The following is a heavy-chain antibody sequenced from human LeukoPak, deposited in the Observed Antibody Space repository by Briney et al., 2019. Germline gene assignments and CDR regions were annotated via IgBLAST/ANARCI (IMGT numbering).Heavy chain of an antibody. D-gene: IGHD2-15*01. Sequence: ASVEVSCKASGYTFTGYYLHWVRQAPGQGLEWMGWINPDSGGTNYAQKFQGRVTMTRDTSISTAYMELSRLRSDDTAVYYCAREGYCSGGSCYADYWGQGTLVTVSS. CDR1: GYTFTGYY. CDR2: INPDSGGT. V-gene: IGHV1-2*02. CDR3: AREGYCSGGSCYADY. J-gene: IGHJ4*02.